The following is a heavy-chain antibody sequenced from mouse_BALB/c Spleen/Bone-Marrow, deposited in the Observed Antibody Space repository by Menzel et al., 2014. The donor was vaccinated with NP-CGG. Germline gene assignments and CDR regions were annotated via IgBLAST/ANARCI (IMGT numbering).Heavy chain of an antibody. Sequence: EVKVVESGGGLVQPKGSLKLSCAASGFTFNIYAMNWVRPAPRKGLEWVARISSKSTNYTTCYADSVKDRFTISSDDSQSMLYLQMNSLKTEDTAIYYCVRQDYDYPMDYWGQGTSVTVSS. D-gene: IGHD2-4*01. J-gene: IGHJ4*01. CDR2: ISSKSTNYTT. CDR1: GFTFNIYA. CDR3: VRQDYDYPMDY. V-gene: IGHV10-1*01.